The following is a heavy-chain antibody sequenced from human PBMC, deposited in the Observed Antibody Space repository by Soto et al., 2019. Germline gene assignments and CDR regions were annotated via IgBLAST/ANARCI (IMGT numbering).Heavy chain of an antibody. CDR2: IYYSGST. J-gene: IGHJ3*02. CDR1: GGSISSSSYY. CDR3: ARVTAYSSSWADAFDI. Sequence: SETLSLTCTVSGGSISSSSYYWGWIRQPPGKGLEWIGYIYYSGSTYYNPSLKSRVTISVDTSKNQFSLKLSSVTAADTAVYYCARVTAYSSSWADAFDIWGQGTMVTVSS. D-gene: IGHD6-13*01. V-gene: IGHV4-30-4*08.